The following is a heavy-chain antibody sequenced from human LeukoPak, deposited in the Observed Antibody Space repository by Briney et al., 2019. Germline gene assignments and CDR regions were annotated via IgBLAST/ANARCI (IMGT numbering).Heavy chain of an antibody. CDR1: GYTFTSDY. Sequence: ASVKVSCKASGYTFTSDYIHWVRQAPGQGLEWMGIISPNGIATSYAQKFRGRVTMTRDTSTNTVYMELSSLRSEDTAVYYCASGSYDNSGYRRYNWFGPWGQGTLVTVSS. CDR2: ISPNGIAT. J-gene: IGHJ5*02. CDR3: ASGSYDNSGYRRYNWFGP. V-gene: IGHV1-46*01. D-gene: IGHD3-22*01.